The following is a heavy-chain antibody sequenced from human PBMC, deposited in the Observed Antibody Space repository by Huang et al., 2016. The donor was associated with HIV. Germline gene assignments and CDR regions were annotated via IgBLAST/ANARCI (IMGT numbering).Heavy chain of an antibody. J-gene: IGHJ6*03. CDR3: ARAEGSCRDGGCYVYNFMYV. CDR1: GGSFTGYY. Sequence: QVHLEPWGAGLLQPSETLSLTCAVYGGSFTGYYCGWLRQTPGERLGGIGEMNHLRSSNYNESLKHRVTISADTSENQFSLSLQSVTAADTAVYYCARAEGSCRDGGCYVYNFMYVWGKGTTVTV. D-gene: IGHD3-16*01. CDR2: MNHLRSS. V-gene: IGHV4-34*01.